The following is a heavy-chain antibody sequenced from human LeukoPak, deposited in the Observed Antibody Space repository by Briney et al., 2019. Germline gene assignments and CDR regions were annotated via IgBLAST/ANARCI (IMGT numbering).Heavy chain of an antibody. D-gene: IGHD6-19*01. CDR1: GGSLSSSTYY. Sequence: SETLSLTCTVSGGSLSSSTYYWGWVRQPPGKGLEWIGSIYYSGSTYYNPSLKSRVTISVDTSKNQFSLKLNSVTAADTAVYYCARPSSGWATEYFQHWGQGTLVTVSS. CDR3: ARPSSGWATEYFQH. J-gene: IGHJ1*01. V-gene: IGHV4-39*01. CDR2: IYYSGST.